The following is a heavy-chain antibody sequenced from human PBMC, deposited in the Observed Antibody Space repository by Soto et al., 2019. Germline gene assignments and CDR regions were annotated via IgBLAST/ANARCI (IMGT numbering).Heavy chain of an antibody. CDR1: GYSFTSYW. Sequence: EVQLVQSGAEVKKPGESLRISCKGSGYSFTSYWISWVRQMPGKGLEWMGRIDPSDSYTNYSPSFQGHVTISADKSISTAYLQWSSLKASDTAMYYSARTPSDIVVVPAAIGGNYYYYYGMVVWGQGTTVTVSS. CDR3: ARTPSDIVVVPAAIGGNYYYYYGMVV. D-gene: IGHD2-2*02. CDR2: IDPSDSYT. V-gene: IGHV5-10-1*03. J-gene: IGHJ6*02.